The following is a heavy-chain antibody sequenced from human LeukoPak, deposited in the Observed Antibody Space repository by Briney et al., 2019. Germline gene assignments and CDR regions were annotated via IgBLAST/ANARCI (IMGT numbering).Heavy chain of an antibody. Sequence: PSETLSLTCTVSGSPVSSGLYYWSWIRDPPGKRLEWIAYIFNSGSTNYNPSLKSRFTISVDTSKNQFSLRLSSVTAADTAVYYCAAGSYGLDYWGQGTLVTVSS. CDR2: IFNSGST. J-gene: IGHJ4*02. CDR3: AAGSYGLDY. CDR1: GSPVSSGLYY. D-gene: IGHD5-18*01. V-gene: IGHV4-61*01.